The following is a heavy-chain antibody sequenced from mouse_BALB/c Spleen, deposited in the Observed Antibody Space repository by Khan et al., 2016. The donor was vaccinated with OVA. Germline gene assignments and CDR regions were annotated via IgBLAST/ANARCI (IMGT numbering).Heavy chain of an antibody. CDR1: GYIFTSYW. Sequence: QVQLKESGAELVRPGASVKLSCKTSGYIFTSYWIHWVKQRSGQGLEWIARIYPGTGNSYYDEKFKGKATLTADKSSSTAYLQISSLKSEDSAVFCSARLGAYYCDYGAWVAYWGQGTLVTVSA. V-gene: IGHV1-76*01. D-gene: IGHD2-13*01. CDR3: ARLGAYYCDYGAWVAY. CDR2: IYPGTGNS. J-gene: IGHJ3*01.